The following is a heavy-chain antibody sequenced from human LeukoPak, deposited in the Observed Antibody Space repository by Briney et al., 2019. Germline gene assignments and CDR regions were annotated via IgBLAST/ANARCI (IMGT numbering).Heavy chain of an antibody. CDR3: ARLGGYYDPPGY. CDR1: GGSISSPTYY. V-gene: IGHV4-39*01. D-gene: IGHD3-22*01. CDR2: IHYSGST. J-gene: IGHJ4*02. Sequence: SETLSLTCTLSGGSISSPTYYWAWIRQPPGKGLEWIGTIHYSGSTFYNPSLKSRVTISVDTSKSQFSLKLSSVTAADTAVYYCARLGGYYDPPGYWGQGTLVTVSS.